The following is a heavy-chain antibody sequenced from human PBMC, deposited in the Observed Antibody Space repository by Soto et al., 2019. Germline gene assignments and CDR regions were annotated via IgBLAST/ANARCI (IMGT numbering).Heavy chain of an antibody. D-gene: IGHD6-6*01. CDR1: GGSISSGGYY. CDR2: IYYSGST. J-gene: IGHJ5*02. Sequence: PSETLSLTCTVSGGSISSGGYYWSWIRQHPGKGLEWIGYIYYSGSTYYNPSLTSRVTISVDTSKNQFSLKLSSVTAADTAVYYGARQGSSGSGFDPWGQGTLVTVSS. CDR3: ARQGSSGSGFDP. V-gene: IGHV4-31*03.